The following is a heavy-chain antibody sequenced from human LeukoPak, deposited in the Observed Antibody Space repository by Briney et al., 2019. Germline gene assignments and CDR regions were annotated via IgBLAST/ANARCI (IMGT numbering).Heavy chain of an antibody. CDR3: TRDQTPYY. Sequence: PGGSLRLSCTASGFTFGDYAMTWVRQAPGKGLEWVGFIRSKIYGGTPEYAASVKGRSTISRDDSKGVADLQMNSLKTEDTAVYYCTRDQTPYYWGQGTLVTVSS. CDR2: IRSKIYGGTP. V-gene: IGHV3-49*04. CDR1: GFTFGDYA. J-gene: IGHJ4*02.